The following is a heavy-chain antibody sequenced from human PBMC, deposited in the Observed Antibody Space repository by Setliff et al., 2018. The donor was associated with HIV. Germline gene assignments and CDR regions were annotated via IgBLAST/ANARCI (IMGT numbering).Heavy chain of an antibody. CDR1: GGSISSHY. J-gene: IGHJ6*02. CDR3: ARGRSCSSSSCYLVYYYYYGMDV. Sequence: SETLSLTCTVSGGSISSHYWSWIRQPAGKGLEWIGHIYASGSTNYNPSLKSRVTISVDTSKNQFSLRLSSVTAADTAVYYCARGRSCSSSSCYLVYYYYYGMDVWGHGSTVTVSS. D-gene: IGHD2-2*01. CDR2: IYASGST. V-gene: IGHV4-4*07.